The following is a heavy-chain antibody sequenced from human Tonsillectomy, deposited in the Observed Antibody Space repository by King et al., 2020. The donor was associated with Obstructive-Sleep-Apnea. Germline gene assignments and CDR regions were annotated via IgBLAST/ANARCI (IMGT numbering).Heavy chain of an antibody. D-gene: IGHD5-24*01. CDR3: AKDVDSGWLQPGSSRIAFDI. CDR2: ISRNSSSL. Sequence: QLVQSGGGLVQPGRSLRLSCAASGFTFDDYAMHWVRQAPGMGLEWVSGISRNSSSLGYADSGRGRFTISRDNAKNSLYLQMNSLRTEDTALYYCAKDVDSGWLQPGSSRIAFDIWGQGTMVTVSS. J-gene: IGHJ3*02. V-gene: IGHV3-9*01. CDR1: GFTFDDYA.